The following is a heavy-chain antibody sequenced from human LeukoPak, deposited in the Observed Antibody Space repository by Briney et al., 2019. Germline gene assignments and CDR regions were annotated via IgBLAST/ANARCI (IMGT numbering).Heavy chain of an antibody. CDR3: ARGVGGPVLRLGNRGWFDP. V-gene: IGHV4-34*01. CDR2: INHSGST. CDR1: GGSFSGYY. D-gene: IGHD3-16*01. J-gene: IGHJ5*02. Sequence: SETLSLTCAVYGGSFSGYYWSWIRQPPGKGLEWIGEINHSGSTNYNPSLKSRVTISVDTSKNQFSLKLSSVTAADTAVYYCARGVGGPVLRLGNRGWFDPWGQETLVTVSS.